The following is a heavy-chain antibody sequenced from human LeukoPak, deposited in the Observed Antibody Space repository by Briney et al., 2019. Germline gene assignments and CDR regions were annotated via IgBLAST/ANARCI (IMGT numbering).Heavy chain of an antibody. CDR1: GFTFNNDV. Sequence: GGSLRLSCAASGFTFNNDVMSWVRQAAGKGLEWVSGISGSGGNTYYANSVRCRFSISRDNSKNTLFLQMNSLRAEDTALYYCAKDLPPRDSSGYAILHYFDSWGQGTLVTVSS. D-gene: IGHD3-22*01. CDR2: ISGSGGNT. CDR3: AKDLPPRDSSGYAILHYFDS. V-gene: IGHV3-23*01. J-gene: IGHJ4*02.